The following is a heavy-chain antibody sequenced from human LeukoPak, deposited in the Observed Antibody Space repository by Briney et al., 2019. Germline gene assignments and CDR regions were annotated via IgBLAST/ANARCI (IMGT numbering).Heavy chain of an antibody. V-gene: IGHV6-1*01. J-gene: IGHJ4*02. CDR2: TYYRSKWYN. Sequence: SQTLSLTCAISGDSVSSDSAAWNWIRQSPSRGLEWLGRTYYRSKWYNDYALSVKTRITINPDTSKNQFSLQLNSVTPDDTAVYYCARDQIAAAGPTDYWGQGTLVTVSS. CDR1: GDSVSSDSAA. CDR3: ARDQIAAAGPTDY. D-gene: IGHD6-13*01.